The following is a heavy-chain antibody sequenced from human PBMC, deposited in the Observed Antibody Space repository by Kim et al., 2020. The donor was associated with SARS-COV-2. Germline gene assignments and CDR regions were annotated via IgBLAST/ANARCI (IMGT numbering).Heavy chain of an antibody. CDR1: EFSVSTKT. CDR2: IYRSGTT. CDR3: AGDNYNNYWYKY. V-gene: IGHV3-53*01. J-gene: IGHJ4*02. Sequence: GGSLRLSCAASEFSVSTKTMTWGRQTPGKGLEWVSIIYRSGTTYYADSVKGRFTTSRDTSKNTLYLQMDNLRADDTAVYYCAGDNYNNYWYKYWGQGTMVTVS. D-gene: IGHD1-20*01.